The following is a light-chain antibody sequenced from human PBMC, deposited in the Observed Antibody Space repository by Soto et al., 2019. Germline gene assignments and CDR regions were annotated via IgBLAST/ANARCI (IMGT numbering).Light chain of an antibody. CDR1: QSFSSY. CDR2: DAS. J-gene: IGKJ4*01. Sequence: EIVLTQSPATLSFSPGERATLSCRSSQSFSSYLAWYQQKPGQAPSLLIYDASNRATGIPARFSGSGSGTDFTLTISSLEPEDFAVYYCQQRSNWPLTFGGGTKVDIK. CDR3: QQRSNWPLT. V-gene: IGKV3-11*01.